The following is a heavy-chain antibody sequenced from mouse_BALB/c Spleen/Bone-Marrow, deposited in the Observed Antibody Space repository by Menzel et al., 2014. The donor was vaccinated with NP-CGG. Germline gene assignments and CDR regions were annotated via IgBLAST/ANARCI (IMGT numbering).Heavy chain of an antibody. CDR2: IDPSDSYT. Sequence: QVQLQQSGAELVKPGASVKLSCKASGYTFTSYWMHWVKQRPGQGLEWIGEIDPSDSYTNYNQEFKGKATLTVDKSSSTAYMQPSSLTSEDSAVYYCARYGGYFPWFAYWGQGTLVTVSA. V-gene: IGHV1-69*02. CDR3: ARYGGYFPWFAY. D-gene: IGHD2-3*01. CDR1: GYTFTSYW. J-gene: IGHJ3*01.